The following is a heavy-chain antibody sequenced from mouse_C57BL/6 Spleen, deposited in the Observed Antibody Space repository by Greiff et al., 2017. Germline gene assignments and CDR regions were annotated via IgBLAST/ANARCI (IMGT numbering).Heavy chain of an antibody. J-gene: IGHJ2*01. V-gene: IGHV1-82*01. CDR3: VGSSPNYFDY. CDR1: GYAFSSSW. CDR2: IYPGDGDT. Sequence: VKLMESGPELVKPGASVKISCKASGYAFSSSWMNWVKQRPGKGLEWIGRIYPGDGDTNYNGKFKGKATLTADKSSSTAYMQLSSLTSEDSAVYFCVGSSPNYFDYWGEGTTLTVSS. D-gene: IGHD1-1*01.